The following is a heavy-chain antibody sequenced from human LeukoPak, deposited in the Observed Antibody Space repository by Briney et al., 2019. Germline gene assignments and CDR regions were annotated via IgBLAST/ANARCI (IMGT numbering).Heavy chain of an antibody. V-gene: IGHV3-23*01. CDR1: GFTFSSYA. Sequence: PGGSLRLSCAASGFTFSSYAMSWVRQAPGKGLEWVSAISGSGGSTYYADSVKGRFTISRDNSKNTLYLQMNSLRAEDTAVYYCAKVSIGYYDSSGYDAFDIWGQGTMVTVSS. CDR2: ISGSGGST. D-gene: IGHD3-22*01. CDR3: AKVSIGYYDSSGYDAFDI. J-gene: IGHJ3*02.